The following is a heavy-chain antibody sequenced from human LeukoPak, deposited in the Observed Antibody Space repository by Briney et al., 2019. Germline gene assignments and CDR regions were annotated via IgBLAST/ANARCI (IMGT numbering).Heavy chain of an antibody. CDR2: HSGST. V-gene: IGHV4-34*01. J-gene: IGHJ4*02. Sequence: HSGSTNYTPSPKSRVTISVDTSKNQFSLKLSSVTAADTAVYYCASLAHYCYGSGSSRYDYWGQGTLVTVSS. CDR3: ASLAHYCYGSGSSRYDY. D-gene: IGHD3-10*01.